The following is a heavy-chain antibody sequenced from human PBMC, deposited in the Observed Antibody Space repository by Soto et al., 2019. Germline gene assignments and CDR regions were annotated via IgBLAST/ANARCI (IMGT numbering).Heavy chain of an antibody. CDR3: ARLTGGYCSGGSCSRGAETGYYFDY. J-gene: IGHJ4*02. CDR1: GGTFSSYA. V-gene: IGHV1-69*12. D-gene: IGHD2-15*01. CDR2: IIPIFGTA. Sequence: QVQLVQSGAEVKKPGSSVKVSCKASGGTFSSYAISWVRQAPGQGLEWMGGIIPIFGTANYAQKFQGRVTITADESTSTAYMELSSLRSEDTAVYYCARLTGGYCSGGSCSRGAETGYYFDYWGQGTLVTVSS.